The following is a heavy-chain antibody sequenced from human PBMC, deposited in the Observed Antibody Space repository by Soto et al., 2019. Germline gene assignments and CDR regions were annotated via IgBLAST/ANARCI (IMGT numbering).Heavy chain of an antibody. CDR3: ARDDFGDYRHFDC. J-gene: IGHJ4*02. CDR1: GFTFSSYA. Sequence: PGGSLRLSCAASGFTFSSYAMSWVRQAPGKGLEWVSAISGSGGSTNYADSVKGRVTITTDTSTSTAYMELSSLRSEDTAVYYCARDDFGDYRHFDCWGQGTLVTVSS. CDR2: ISGSGGST. D-gene: IGHD4-17*01. V-gene: IGHV3-23*01.